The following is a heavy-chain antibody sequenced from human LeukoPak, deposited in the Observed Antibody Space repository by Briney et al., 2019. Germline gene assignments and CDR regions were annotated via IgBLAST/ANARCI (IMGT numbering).Heavy chain of an antibody. CDR2: IYYSGST. CDR3: ARVRVDWNDSFDY. D-gene: IGHD1-1*01. J-gene: IGHJ4*02. V-gene: IGHV4-39*07. CDR1: GGSISSYY. Sequence: SETLSLTCTVSGGSISSYYWGWIRQTPRKGLEWIGSIYYSGSTYYNPSLKSRVTISLDTSKNQFSLKLTSVTAADTAVYYCARVRVDWNDSFDYWGQGTLVTVSS.